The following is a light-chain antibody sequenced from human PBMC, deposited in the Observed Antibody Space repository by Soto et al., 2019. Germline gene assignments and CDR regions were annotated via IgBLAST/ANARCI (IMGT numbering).Light chain of an antibody. J-gene: IGKJ4*01. V-gene: IGKV1-12*01. CDR1: QGISNW. CDR3: QQDNRFPLT. CDR2: TGS. Sequence: DIQMTQSPSSVSASVGDRVSITCRASQGISNWLAWYQQKPGRAPKLLIYTGSSLQSGVPSRFSGTGSGTDFTLTISILQPEDVATYYCQQDNRFPLTFGGGTKVEIK.